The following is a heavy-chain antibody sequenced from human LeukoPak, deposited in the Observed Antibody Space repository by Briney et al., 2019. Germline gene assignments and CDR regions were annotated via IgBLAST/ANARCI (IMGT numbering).Heavy chain of an antibody. V-gene: IGHV4-31*03. CDR3: ARDKLPPSSGYYVD. CDR2: IYYSGST. Sequence: SETLSLTCTVSGGSISSGGYYWSWIRRHPGKGLEWIGYIYYSGSTYYNPSLKSRVTISVDTSKNQFSLKLSSVTAADTAVYYCARDKLPPSSGYYVDWGQGTLVTVSS. CDR1: GGSISSGGYY. D-gene: IGHD3-3*01. J-gene: IGHJ4*02.